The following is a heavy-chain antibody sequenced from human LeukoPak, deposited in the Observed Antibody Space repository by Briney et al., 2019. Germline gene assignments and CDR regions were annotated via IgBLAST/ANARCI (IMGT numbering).Heavy chain of an antibody. V-gene: IGHV3-23*01. Sequence: GGSLRLSCAASGFTFSSYSMNWVRQAPGKGLEWVSAISGSGSSTYYAESVKGRFTLSRDNSKNTLYLQMNSVRAEDKAVYYCAKGRYYYGSGSFMDVWGKGTTVTVSS. D-gene: IGHD3-10*01. CDR2: ISGSGSST. CDR3: AKGRYYYGSGSFMDV. J-gene: IGHJ6*03. CDR1: GFTFSSYS.